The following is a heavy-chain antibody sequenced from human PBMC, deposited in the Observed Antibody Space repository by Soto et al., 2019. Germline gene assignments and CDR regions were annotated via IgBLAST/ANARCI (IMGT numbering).Heavy chain of an antibody. V-gene: IGHV4-30-4*01. Sequence: SETLSLTCTVSGGSISSGDYYWSWIRQPPGKGLEWIGYIYYSGSTYYNPSLKSRVTISVDTSKNQFSLRLSSVTAADTAVYYCARGQYYYYGMDVWGQGTTVTAP. J-gene: IGHJ6*02. CDR2: IYYSGST. CDR3: ARGQYYYYGMDV. CDR1: GGSISSGDYY.